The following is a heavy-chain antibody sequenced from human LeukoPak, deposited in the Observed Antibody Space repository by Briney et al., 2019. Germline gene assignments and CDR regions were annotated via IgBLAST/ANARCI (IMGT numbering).Heavy chain of an antibody. J-gene: IGHJ6*02. CDR1: GGTFTNSA. D-gene: IGHD5-12*01. V-gene: IGHV1-69*10. CDR2: AIPLLDIS. CDR3: ARERCSGYDFGAGYFQCFGLDV. Sequence: ASVKVSCKASGGTFTNSAVNWVRQAPAQGLEWMGGAIPLLDISNYAPEYQGRVTITTDKTTNTVNLEVNSLTSEDTAVYYCARERCSGYDFGAGYFQCFGLDVWGQGTTVTVS.